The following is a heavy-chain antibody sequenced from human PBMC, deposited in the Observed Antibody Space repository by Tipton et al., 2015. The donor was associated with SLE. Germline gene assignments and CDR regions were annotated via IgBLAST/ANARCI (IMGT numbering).Heavy chain of an antibody. CDR2: IYYSGST. CDR3: TGDEPSYFDY. Sequence: LRLSCTVSGGSISSHYWSWFRQPPGKGLEWIGYIYYSGSTNYNPSLKSRVTTSVDTSKNQFSLKLSSVTAADTAVYYCTGDEPSYFDYWGQGTLVTVSS. J-gene: IGHJ4*02. CDR1: GGSISSHY. D-gene: IGHD1-14*01. V-gene: IGHV4-59*11.